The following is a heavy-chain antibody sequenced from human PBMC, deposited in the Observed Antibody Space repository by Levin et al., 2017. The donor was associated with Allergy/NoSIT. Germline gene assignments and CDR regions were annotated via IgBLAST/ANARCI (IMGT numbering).Heavy chain of an antibody. CDR2: ISGSGGST. V-gene: IGHV3-23*01. CDR3: AKLRYFDWLSPSSFGY. D-gene: IGHD3-9*01. CDR1: GFTFSSYA. Sequence: GESLKISCAASGFTFSSYAMSWVRQAPGKGLEWVSAISGSGGSTYYADSVKGRFTIARDNSKNTLYVQMNSLRAEDTALYCCAKLRYFDWLSPSSFGYWGQGTLVTVSA. J-gene: IGHJ4*02.